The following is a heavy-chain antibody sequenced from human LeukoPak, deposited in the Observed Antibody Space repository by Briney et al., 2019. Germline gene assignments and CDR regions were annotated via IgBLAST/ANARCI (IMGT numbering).Heavy chain of an antibody. D-gene: IGHD6-19*01. V-gene: IGHV4-59*08. J-gene: IGHJ4*02. CDR2: IYYTGGT. CDR3: AKYGNSGWVIDN. Sequence: SETLSLTCTVSGGSIGTNYWTWIRQPPGKGLEYIGYIYYTGGTNYNPSLRSRVTISVDTSKNQFSLKLSSVTAADTAVYFCAKYGNSGWVIDNWGQGTLVTVSS. CDR1: GGSIGTNY.